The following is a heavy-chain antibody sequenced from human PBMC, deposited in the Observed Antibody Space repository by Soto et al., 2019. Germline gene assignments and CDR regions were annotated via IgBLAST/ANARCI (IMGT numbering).Heavy chain of an antibody. Sequence: ASVKVSCKASGYTFTSYGISWVRQAPGQGLEWMGWISAYNGNTNYAQKHQGRVTMTTDTSTSTAYMELRSLRSDDAAVYYCARDFTYYYDSSGYYYRFDPWGQGTLVTVSS. V-gene: IGHV1-18*01. J-gene: IGHJ5*02. CDR1: GYTFTSYG. D-gene: IGHD3-22*01. CDR3: ARDFTYYYDSSGYYYRFDP. CDR2: ISAYNGNT.